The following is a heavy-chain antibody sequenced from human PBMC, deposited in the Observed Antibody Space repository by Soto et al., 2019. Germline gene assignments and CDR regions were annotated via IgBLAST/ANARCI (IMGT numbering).Heavy chain of an antibody. CDR3: AKDTHPMTVDFYYYYGLDV. D-gene: IGHD2-21*02. CDR1: GFGFHSYG. CDR2: ISYDGGTT. J-gene: IGHJ6*02. Sequence: QVQLVESGGGVVQPGRSLRLSCAASGFGFHSYGMHWVRQAPGKGLEWVAVISYDGGTTYYADSVKGRFTISRDNSKNTLYLQMNSLRAEDTAVYYCAKDTHPMTVDFYYYYGLDVWGQGTTVTVSS. V-gene: IGHV3-30*18.